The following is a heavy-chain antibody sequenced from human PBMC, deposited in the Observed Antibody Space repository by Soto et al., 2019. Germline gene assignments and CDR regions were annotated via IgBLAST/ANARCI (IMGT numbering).Heavy chain of an antibody. J-gene: IGHJ4*02. CDR1: GDTFISYD. V-gene: IGHV1-18*01. CDR3: AINYNTLTGYYRFFNY. CDR2: ISAYNGNT. Sequence: QVQLVQSGAEVKKPGASVKVSCKGSGDTFISYDISWVRQAPGQGLEWMGRISAYNGNTNYAQNLQGRVTLTTDTATSTAYMELRSLRSDDTAVYYCAINYNTLTGYYRFFNYWGQGTLVTVSS. D-gene: IGHD3-9*01.